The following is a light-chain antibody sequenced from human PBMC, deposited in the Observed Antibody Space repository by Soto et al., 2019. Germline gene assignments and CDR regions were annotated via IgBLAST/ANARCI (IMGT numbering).Light chain of an antibody. J-gene: IGKJ4*01. CDR2: GAS. CDR3: QQYNNWPPLT. V-gene: IGKV3-15*01. CDR1: QSVSGN. Sequence: EIVMTQSPATLSVSPGERATLSCRASQSVSGNFAWYQQRPGQAPRLLIYGASTRATGIPASFSGSGSGTEFTLTVSSLQSEDFAVYYCQQYNNWPPLTFGGGTKVEIK.